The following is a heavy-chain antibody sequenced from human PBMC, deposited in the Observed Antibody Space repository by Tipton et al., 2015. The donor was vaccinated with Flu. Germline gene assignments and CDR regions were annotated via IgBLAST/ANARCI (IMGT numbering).Heavy chain of an antibody. CDR3: ARIAAAGY. Sequence: TLSLTCTVSGYSISSGYYWGWIRQPPGKGLEWIGSIYHSGGTYYNPSLKSRVTISVDTSKNQFSLKLSSVTAADTAVYYCARIAAAGYWGQGTLVTISS. D-gene: IGHD6-13*01. CDR1: GYSISSGYY. CDR2: IYHSGGT. V-gene: IGHV4-38-2*02. J-gene: IGHJ4*02.